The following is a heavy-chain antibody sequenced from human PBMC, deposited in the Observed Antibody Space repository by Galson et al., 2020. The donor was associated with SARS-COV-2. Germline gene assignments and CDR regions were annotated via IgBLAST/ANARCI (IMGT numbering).Heavy chain of an antibody. V-gene: IGHV3-30*04. Sequence: GGSLRLSCAASGFTFSSYAMHWVRQAPGKGLEWVAVISYDGSNKYYADSVKGRFTISRDNSKNTLYLQMNSLRAEDTAVYYCARDIGYSYGYLGAFDIWGQGTMVTVSS. CDR3: ARDIGYSYGYLGAFDI. D-gene: IGHD5-18*01. CDR1: GFTFSSYA. CDR2: ISYDGSNK. J-gene: IGHJ3*02.